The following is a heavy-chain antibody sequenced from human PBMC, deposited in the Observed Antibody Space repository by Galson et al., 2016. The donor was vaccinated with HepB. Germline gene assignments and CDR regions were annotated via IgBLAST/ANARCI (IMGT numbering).Heavy chain of an antibody. CDR1: GYTFTSYY. D-gene: IGHD1-1*01. J-gene: IGHJ4*02. Sequence: SVKVSCKASGYTFTSYYMHWVRQAPGQGLEWMGIINPSGGSTNYAQKCQGRVTVTRDTSTSTVYMELSSLRSEDTAVYYCARGTGTGGYFDYWGQGTLVTVSS. V-gene: IGHV1-46*01. CDR2: INPSGGST. CDR3: ARGTGTGGYFDY.